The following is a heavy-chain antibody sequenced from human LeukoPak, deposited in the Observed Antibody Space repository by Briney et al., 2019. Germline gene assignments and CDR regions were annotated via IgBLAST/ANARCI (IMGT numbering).Heavy chain of an antibody. CDR1: GFTFSSYA. CDR2: LSGSGGST. J-gene: IGHJ4*02. D-gene: IGHD3-10*01. Sequence: GGSPRPSHTAPGFTFSSYANSWVRQAPGKGLEWVSSLSGSGGSTSYADSVKGRFTISRHNSKNTLYLQMNSLRADDTAVYYCARDRGFGELYSDYWGQGPVTTVSS. V-gene: IGHV3-23*01. CDR3: ARDRGFGELYSDY.